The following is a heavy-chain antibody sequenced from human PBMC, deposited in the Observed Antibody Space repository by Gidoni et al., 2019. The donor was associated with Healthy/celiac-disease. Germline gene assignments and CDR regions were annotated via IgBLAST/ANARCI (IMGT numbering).Heavy chain of an antibody. V-gene: IGHV4-4*07. Sequence: AQLQESGPGLVKPSETLSLTCTVSGGSLSSYYWSWIRQPAGKGLEWIRRIYTSESTNYDPSMKSLVTMSVDTSKNQFSLKLSSVTAADTAVYCCAGDNIAVAGLDAFDIWGQGTMVTVSS. CDR1: GGSLSSYY. CDR2: IYTSEST. J-gene: IGHJ3*02. D-gene: IGHD6-19*01. CDR3: AGDNIAVAGLDAFDI.